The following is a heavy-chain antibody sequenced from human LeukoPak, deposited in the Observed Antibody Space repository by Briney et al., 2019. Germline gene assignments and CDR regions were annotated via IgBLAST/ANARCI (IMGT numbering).Heavy chain of an antibody. CDR2: INPNNGGT. D-gene: IGHD2-2*01. Sequence: GASVKVPCKASGYTFTGYYMHWVRQAPGQGLEWMGWINPNNGGTNYAQKFQGRVTMTRDTSISTVYMELSRLTSDDTAVYYCARGRGTTSSNFDYWGQGNLVTVSS. V-gene: IGHV1-2*02. CDR1: GYTFTGYY. CDR3: ARGRGTTSSNFDY. J-gene: IGHJ4*02.